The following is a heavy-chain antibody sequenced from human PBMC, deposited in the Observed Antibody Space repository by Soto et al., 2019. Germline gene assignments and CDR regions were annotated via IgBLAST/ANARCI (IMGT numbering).Heavy chain of an antibody. Sequence: LSLTCTVSGGSISRYYWSWIRQPPGKGLEWIGYMYNTGSTVYNPPFKSRVTISVDTSKNQFSLKLNSVTAADTAVYYCARDLWGYCGTDCYPMDVWGQGTTLTISS. CDR1: GGSISRYY. J-gene: IGHJ6*02. CDR2: MYNTGST. V-gene: IGHV4-59*01. D-gene: IGHD2-21*02. CDR3: ARDLWGYCGTDCYPMDV.